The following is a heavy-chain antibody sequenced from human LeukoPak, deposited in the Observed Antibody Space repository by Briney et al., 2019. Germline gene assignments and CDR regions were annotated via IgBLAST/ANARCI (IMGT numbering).Heavy chain of an antibody. CDR1: GYSVSSNNAA. CDR3: AREGYDSYGHDNYFDY. CDR2: TYYRSKWYK. V-gene: IGHV6-1*01. D-gene: IGHD5-18*01. J-gene: IGHJ4*02. Sequence: SQTLSLTCGISGYSVSSNNAAWNSIRQSPSRGLEWLGRTYYRSKWYKDYAVSVKSRITINPDTSKNQFSLQLNSVTPEDTAVYYCAREGYDSYGHDNYFDYWGQGNLVTVSS.